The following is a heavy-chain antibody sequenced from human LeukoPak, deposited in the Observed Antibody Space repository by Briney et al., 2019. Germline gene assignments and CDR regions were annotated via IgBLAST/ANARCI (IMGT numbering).Heavy chain of an antibody. Sequence: SGPGLVKPSETLSLTCTVSGGSISSSSYYWGWIRQPPGKGLEWIGSIYYSGSTYYNPPLKSRVTISVDTSKNQLSLKLSSVTAADTAVYYCARGEYSSGWFPPDYWGQGTLVTVSS. V-gene: IGHV4-39*01. J-gene: IGHJ4*02. CDR1: GGSISSSSYY. CDR2: IYYSGST. D-gene: IGHD6-19*01. CDR3: ARGEYSSGWFPPDY.